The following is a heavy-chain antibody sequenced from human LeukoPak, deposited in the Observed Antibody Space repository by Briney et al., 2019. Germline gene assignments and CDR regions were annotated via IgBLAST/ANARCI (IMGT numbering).Heavy chain of an antibody. J-gene: IGHJ4*02. Sequence: SETLSLTCTVSGGSISSYDWSWIRQPPGKGLEWIGYIYYSGSTNYNPSLKSRVTISVDTSKNQFSLKLSSVTAADTAVYYCARGTSRFTVAGFDYWGQGTLVTVSS. V-gene: IGHV4-59*01. D-gene: IGHD6-19*01. CDR2: IYYSGST. CDR3: ARGTSRFTVAGFDY. CDR1: GGSISSYD.